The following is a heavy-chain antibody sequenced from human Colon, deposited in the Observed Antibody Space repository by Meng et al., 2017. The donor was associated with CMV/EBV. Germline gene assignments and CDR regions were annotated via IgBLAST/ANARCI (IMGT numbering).Heavy chain of an antibody. CDR1: GFSFGDYG. CDR2: INWNGGST. Sequence: GESLKISCAASGFSFGDYGMTWVRQAPGKGLEWVSGINWNGGSTGYVDSVKGRFTISRDNAKNPLYLQMNSLRAEDTAFYYCASLVGYCSSTSCSEGDYWGQGTLVTVSS. D-gene: IGHD2-2*01. V-gene: IGHV3-20*04. CDR3: ASLVGYCSSTSCSEGDY. J-gene: IGHJ4*02.